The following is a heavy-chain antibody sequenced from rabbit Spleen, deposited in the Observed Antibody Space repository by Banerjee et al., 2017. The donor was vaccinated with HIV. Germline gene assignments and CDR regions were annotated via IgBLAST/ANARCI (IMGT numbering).Heavy chain of an antibody. Sequence: QSLEESGGGLVQPEGSLTLTCTASGFSFSNKAVMCWVRQAPGKGLEWIACINAVTGKAVYASWAKGRFTFSKTSSTTVTLQMTSLTAADTATYFCARDLVAVIGWNFNLWGQGTLVTVS. V-gene: IGHV1S40*01. CDR1: GFSFSNKAV. CDR3: ARDLVAVIGWNFNL. J-gene: IGHJ4*01. D-gene: IGHD1-1*01. CDR2: INAVTGKA.